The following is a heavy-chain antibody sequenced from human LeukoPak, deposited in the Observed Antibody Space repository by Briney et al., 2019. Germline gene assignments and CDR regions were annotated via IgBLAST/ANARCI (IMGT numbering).Heavy chain of an antibody. D-gene: IGHD3-16*01. V-gene: IGHV1-8*01. Sequence: ASVKVSCTASVYTFSSYDINWVRQATGQGLEWMGWMNPNSGNTGYAQKLQGRLIMTTNTSISTAYMELSSLTSEDTAMYYCARGRNERDLRLLLYWGQGTLVTVSS. CDR3: ARGRNERDLRLLLY. CDR1: VYTFSSYD. J-gene: IGHJ4*02. CDR2: MNPNSGNT.